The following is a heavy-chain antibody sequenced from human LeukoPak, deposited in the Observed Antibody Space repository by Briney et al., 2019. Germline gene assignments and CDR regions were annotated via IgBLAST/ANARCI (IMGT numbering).Heavy chain of an antibody. V-gene: IGHV3-23*01. J-gene: IGHJ4*02. D-gene: IGHD3-9*01. CDR1: GFTFSSYA. CDR3: AESLIGYFRGFDY. Sequence: PGGSLRLSCAASGFTFSSYAMSWVRQAPGKGLEWVSTISGSGSSIYYADSVKGRFTLSRDNSKDTLYLQMNSLRAEDTAVYYCAESLIGYFRGFDYWGQGTLVTVSS. CDR2: ISGSGSSI.